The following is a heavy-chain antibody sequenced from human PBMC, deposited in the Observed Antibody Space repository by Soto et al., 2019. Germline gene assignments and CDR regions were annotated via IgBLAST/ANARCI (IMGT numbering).Heavy chain of an antibody. CDR1: GFTFNSAW. D-gene: IGHD1-7*01. CDR2: IKSQSDGGTV. J-gene: IGHJ4*02. CDR3: ATTSIPHNWHSF. V-gene: IGHV3-15*01. Sequence: EVQLVESGGGLVKPGGSLRLSCAASGFTFNSAWMTWVRQPPGRGLEWVGRIKSQSDGGTVDSAAPVKGRFTISRDDAKNTLYLQLNSLMPEDTAVYYCATTSIPHNWHSFWGRGTLVTVSS.